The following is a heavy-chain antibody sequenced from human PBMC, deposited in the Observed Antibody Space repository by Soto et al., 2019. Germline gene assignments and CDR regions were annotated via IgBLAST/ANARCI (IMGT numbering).Heavy chain of an antibody. Sequence: QVQLVQSGAEVKKPGSSVKVSCKASGGTFSSYAISWVRQAPGQGLEWMGGIIPIFGTANYAQKFQGRVTITADESTSTAYMELSSLRSEDTAVYYCARHGGYYYDSSGYSIDYWGQGTLVTVSS. J-gene: IGHJ4*02. CDR3: ARHGGYYYDSSGYSIDY. V-gene: IGHV1-69*01. CDR1: GGTFSSYA. D-gene: IGHD3-22*01. CDR2: IIPIFGTA.